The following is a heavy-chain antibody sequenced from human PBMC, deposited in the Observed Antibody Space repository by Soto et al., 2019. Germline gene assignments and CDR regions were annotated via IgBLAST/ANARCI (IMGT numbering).Heavy chain of an antibody. J-gene: IGHJ6*02. V-gene: IGHV3-33*01. D-gene: IGHD3-3*01. Sequence: PGGSLRLSCAASGFTFSTYGMHWVRQAPGKGLEWVAVIWYDGSNKYYPDSVKGRFTISRDNSKNTLYLQMNSLRAEDTAVYYCARDLMVYDFWSGYSDVWGQGTTVTVS. CDR3: ARDLMVYDFWSGYSDV. CDR1: GFTFSTYG. CDR2: IWYDGSNK.